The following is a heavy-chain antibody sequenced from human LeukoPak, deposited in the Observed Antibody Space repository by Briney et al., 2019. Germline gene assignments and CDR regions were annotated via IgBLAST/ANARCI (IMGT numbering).Heavy chain of an antibody. V-gene: IGHV3-9*01. CDR2: ISWNSGSI. D-gene: IGHD6-19*01. CDR1: GFSFDDYA. J-gene: IGHJ4*02. CDR3: AKATSGWYSPIDY. Sequence: GRSLRLSCAASGFSFDDYAMHWVRHAPGKGLEWVSGISWNSGSIGYEDSVRGRFTISRDNAKNSLYLQMNSLRAEDTALYYCAKATSGWYSPIDYWGQGTLVTVSS.